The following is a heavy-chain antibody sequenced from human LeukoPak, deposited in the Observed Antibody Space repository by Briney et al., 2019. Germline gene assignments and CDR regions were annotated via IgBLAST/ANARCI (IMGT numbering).Heavy chain of an antibody. CDR1: EFTFSSYE. Sequence: GGSLRLSCAASEFTFSSYEVNGVRQAPGKGLEWVSYISSSGSTIYYADSVKGRFTISRDNAKNSLYLQMNSLRAEDTAVYYCARRDGYNYVAFDIWGQGTMVTVSS. CDR2: ISSSGSTI. D-gene: IGHD5-24*01. J-gene: IGHJ3*02. V-gene: IGHV3-48*03. CDR3: ARRDGYNYVAFDI.